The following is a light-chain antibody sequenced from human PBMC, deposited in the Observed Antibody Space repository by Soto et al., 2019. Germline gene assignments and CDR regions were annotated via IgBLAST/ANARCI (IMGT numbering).Light chain of an antibody. Sequence: EIVMTQSPVTLSVSPGERATLSCRASQSVNIHLAWYQQKPGQAPRLLIYGASARATGIPARFSGSGSGTEFTLTISSLHSEDFAVYYCQQYDNWPLTFGGGTKVEI. CDR1: QSVNIH. CDR3: QQYDNWPLT. CDR2: GAS. V-gene: IGKV3-15*01. J-gene: IGKJ4*01.